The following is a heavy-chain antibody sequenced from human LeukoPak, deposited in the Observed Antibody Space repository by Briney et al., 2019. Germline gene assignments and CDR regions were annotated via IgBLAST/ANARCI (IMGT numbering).Heavy chain of an antibody. CDR1: GYTFTSYG. CDR3: ARDLVAAAGTGHDAFDI. D-gene: IGHD6-13*01. Sequence: ASVKVSCKASGYTFTSYGISWVRQAPGQGLEWMGWISAYNGNTNYAQKLQGRVTMTTDTSTSTAYMELRSLRSDDTAVYYCARDLVAAAGTGHDAFDIWGQGTMVTVSS. J-gene: IGHJ3*02. V-gene: IGHV1-18*01. CDR2: ISAYNGNT.